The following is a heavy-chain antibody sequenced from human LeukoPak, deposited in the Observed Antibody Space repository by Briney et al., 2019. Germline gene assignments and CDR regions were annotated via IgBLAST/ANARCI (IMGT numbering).Heavy chain of an antibody. CDR1: GGSISSGSYY. J-gene: IGHJ5*02. D-gene: IGHD6-19*01. V-gene: IGHV4-39*07. CDR2: IYYSGST. Sequence: SETLSLTCTVSGGSISSGSYYWGWIRQPPGKGLEWTGNIYYSGSTYYNSSLKSRVTISVDTSKNQFSLKLSSVTAADTAVYYCARDSRAVQGWFDPWGQGTLVTVSS. CDR3: ARDSRAVQGWFDP.